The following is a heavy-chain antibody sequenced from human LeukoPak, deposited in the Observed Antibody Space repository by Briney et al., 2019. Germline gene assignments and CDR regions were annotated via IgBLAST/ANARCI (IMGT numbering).Heavy chain of an antibody. D-gene: IGHD7-27*01. J-gene: IGHJ5*02. CDR3: ARAGLGLHWGSATWFDP. Sequence: PSETLSLTCTVSGGSISSGGYYWSWIRQPPGKGLEWIGYIYHSGSTYYNPSLKSRVTISVDRSKNQFSLKLSSVTAADTAVYYCARAGLGLHWGSATWFDPWGQGTLVTVSS. CDR1: GGSISSGGYY. V-gene: IGHV4-30-2*01. CDR2: IYHSGST.